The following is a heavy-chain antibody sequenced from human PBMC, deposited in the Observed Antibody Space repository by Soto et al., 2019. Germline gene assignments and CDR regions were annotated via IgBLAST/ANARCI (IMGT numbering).Heavy chain of an antibody. D-gene: IGHD2-2*01. J-gene: IGHJ6*02. Sequence: QVQLVQSGAEVKKPGASVKVSCKASGYTFTSYGISWVRQAPGQGLEWMGWISDYNGNTNYAQKLQGRVTMTTDTSTSTAYMELRSLRSDDTAVYYCARDHYCSSTSCYYYYYGMDVWGQGTTVTVSS. CDR2: ISDYNGNT. V-gene: IGHV1-18*01. CDR1: GYTFTSYG. CDR3: ARDHYCSSTSCYYYYYGMDV.